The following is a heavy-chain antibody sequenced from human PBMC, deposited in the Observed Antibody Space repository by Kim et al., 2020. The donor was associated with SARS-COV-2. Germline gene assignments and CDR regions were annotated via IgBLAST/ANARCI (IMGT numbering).Heavy chain of an antibody. CDR2: ITGSGGTT. CDR1: GFTFSTYG. CDR3: ANPRGGVTDL. Sequence: GGSLRLSCAASGFTFSTYGMSWVRQAAGKGLEWVAGITGSGGTTSYADSVKGRFTISRDNSKNTLYLQMNILRAEDTAAYYLANPRGGVTDLWGQGTLVT. J-gene: IGHJ1*01. V-gene: IGHV3-23*01. D-gene: IGHD2-21*02.